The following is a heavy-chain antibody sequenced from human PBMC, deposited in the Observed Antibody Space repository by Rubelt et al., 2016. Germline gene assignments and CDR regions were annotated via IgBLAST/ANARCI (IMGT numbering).Heavy chain of an antibody. Sequence: ESGGGLVQPGGSLRLSCAVSGFTFSSYAMTWVRQAPGKGLEWVSGISWNGVITIYSGSVRGRFTISRDNAKKSLYLQMDSLRADDTAFYYCARRGSGYDLYYFDNWGQGTLVTVSS. CDR1: GFTFSSYA. CDR3: ARRGSGYDLYYFDN. V-gene: IGHV3-20*04. D-gene: IGHD5-12*01. CDR2: ISWNGVIT. J-gene: IGHJ4*02.